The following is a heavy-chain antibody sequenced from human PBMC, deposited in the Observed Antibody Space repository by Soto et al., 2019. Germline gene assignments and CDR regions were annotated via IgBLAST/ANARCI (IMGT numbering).Heavy chain of an antibody. CDR1: GASTVSHYH. D-gene: IGHD1-26*01. V-gene: IGHV4-31*03. CDR3: AFALGPTPGLDY. Sequence: QVQLQESGPGLVKPSQTLSLTCSVSGASTVSHYHWTWIRHPPGKGLDWMGYIFNSGTTFYNPSLTSRPSISMDNSGKHSSLGLRALTVADTAGYYWAFALGPTPGLDYWGQGTLVTVSS. J-gene: IGHJ4*02. CDR2: IFNSGTT.